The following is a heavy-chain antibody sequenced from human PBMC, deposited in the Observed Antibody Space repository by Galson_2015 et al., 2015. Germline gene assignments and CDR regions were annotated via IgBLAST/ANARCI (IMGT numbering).Heavy chain of an antibody. Sequence: SLRLSCAASGFSFSNYWMTWVRQAPGKGLEWVANIKEDGSEKYYVDSVKGRFTVSRDNAKNLLSLQMNSLRAEDTAVYYYAKEEVGIGYCSGGSCLYNYFDPWGQGTLVTVSS. CDR2: IKEDGSEK. V-gene: IGHV3-7*01. CDR3: AKEEVGIGYCSGGSCLYNYFDP. J-gene: IGHJ5*02. D-gene: IGHD2-15*01. CDR1: GFSFSNYW.